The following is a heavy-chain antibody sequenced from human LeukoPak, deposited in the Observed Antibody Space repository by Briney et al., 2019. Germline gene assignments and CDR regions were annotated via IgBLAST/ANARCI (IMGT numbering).Heavy chain of an antibody. CDR3: ARDYYYGSDAFDI. V-gene: IGHV3-48*03. Sequence: PGGSLRLSCAASGFTFSSYEMNWVRQAPGKGLEWVSYISSSGSTIYYADSVKGRFTISRDNAKNPLYLQMNSLRAEDTAVYYCARDYYYGSDAFDIWGQGTMVTVSS. J-gene: IGHJ3*02. CDR2: ISSSGSTI. CDR1: GFTFSSYE. D-gene: IGHD3-10*01.